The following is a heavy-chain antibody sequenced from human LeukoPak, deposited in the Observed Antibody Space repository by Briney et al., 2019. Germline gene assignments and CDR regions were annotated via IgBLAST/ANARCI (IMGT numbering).Heavy chain of an antibody. CDR1: GFTFSDSA. D-gene: IGHD3-22*01. CDR3: VRAVPGLETRGYYGPDYFDS. CDR2: IRSKTNNYAT. J-gene: IGHJ4*02. Sequence: PGGSLRLSCAASGFTFSDSAMHWVRQASWKGLEWIGRIRSKTNNYATSYAASATGRFTISRDDSNNTAFLQMSSLQTDDTALYYCVRAVPGLETRGYYGPDYFDSWGQGTLVTVSS. V-gene: IGHV3-73*01.